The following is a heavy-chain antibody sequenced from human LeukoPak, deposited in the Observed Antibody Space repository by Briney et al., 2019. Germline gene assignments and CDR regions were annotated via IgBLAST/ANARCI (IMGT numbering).Heavy chain of an antibody. J-gene: IGHJ5*02. CDR2: VYYSGTI. V-gene: IGHV4-39*07. D-gene: IGHD4/OR15-4a*01. CDR1: GASITSGAYY. Sequence: SETLSLTCSVSGASITSGAYYWAWLRQPPGKGLEWIGSVYYSGTINYNPSLRGRVSISRDMSKNQFSLNLNSVNATDTAVYYCARRDYAAWFDPWGQGTLVTVSS. CDR3: ARRDYAAWFDP.